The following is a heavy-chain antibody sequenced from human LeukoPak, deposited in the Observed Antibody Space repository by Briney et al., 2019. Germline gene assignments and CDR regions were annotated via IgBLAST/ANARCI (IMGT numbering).Heavy chain of an antibody. CDR3: AKVLEYCSGGSCYSFHY. Sequence: GGSLRLSCAASGFTFSSYAMSWVRQAPGKGLEWVSAISGSGGSTYYADSVKGRFTISRDNSKNTLYLQMNSLRAEDTAVYYCAKVLEYCSGGSCYSFHYWGQGTVDSVST. CDR2: ISGSGGST. CDR1: GFTFSSYA. V-gene: IGHV3-23*01. J-gene: IGHJ4*02. D-gene: IGHD2-15*01.